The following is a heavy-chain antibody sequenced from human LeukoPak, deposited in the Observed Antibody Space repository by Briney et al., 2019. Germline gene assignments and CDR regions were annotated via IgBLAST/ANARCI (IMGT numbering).Heavy chain of an antibody. V-gene: IGHV3-21*01. CDR2: ISSSSNYI. CDR3: ARECMDTTMVDAFDI. Sequence: GGSLRLSCAASGFXFSDYIINWVRQAPGKGLEWVSYISSSSNYIYYADSVKGRFTISRDNAKNSLYLQMNSLRAEDTAVYYCARECMDTTMVDAFDIWGQGTMVTVSS. J-gene: IGHJ3*02. CDR1: GFXFSDYI. D-gene: IGHD5-18*01.